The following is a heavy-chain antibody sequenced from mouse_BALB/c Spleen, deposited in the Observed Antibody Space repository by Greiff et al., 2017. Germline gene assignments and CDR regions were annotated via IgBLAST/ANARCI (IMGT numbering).Heavy chain of an antibody. Sequence: DVKLQESGAELVRPGALVKLSCKASGFNIKDYYMHWVKQRPEQGLEWIGWIDPENGNTIYDPKFQGKASITADTSSNTAYLQLSSLTSEDTAVYYCARGGYYGFDYWGQGTTLTVSS. D-gene: IGHD1-1*01. CDR1: GFNIKDYY. CDR3: ARGGYYGFDY. J-gene: IGHJ2*01. CDR2: IDPENGNT. V-gene: IGHV14-1*02.